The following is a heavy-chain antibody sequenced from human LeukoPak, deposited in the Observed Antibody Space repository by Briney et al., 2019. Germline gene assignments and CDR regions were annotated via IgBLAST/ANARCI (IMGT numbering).Heavy chain of an antibody. V-gene: IGHV4-59*12. CDR2: VYYSGST. Sequence: SETLSLTCTVSGGSINNYYWSWIRQPPGKGLEWIGYVYYSGSTNYNPSLKSRVTISVDTSKNQFSLKLSSVTAADTAVYYCARRIDSRPPPDWFDPWGQGTLVTVSS. J-gene: IGHJ5*02. D-gene: IGHD6-13*01. CDR3: ARRIDSRPPPDWFDP. CDR1: GGSINNYY.